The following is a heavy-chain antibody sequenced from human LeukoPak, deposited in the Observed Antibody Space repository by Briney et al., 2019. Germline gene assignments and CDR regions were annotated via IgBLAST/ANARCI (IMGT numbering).Heavy chain of an antibody. CDR1: GFTFTNAW. CDR3: TTDRAISGLPIFGY. D-gene: IGHD3-3*01. V-gene: IGHV3-15*01. J-gene: IGHJ4*02. Sequence: PGGSLRLSCAASGFTFTNAWMSWVRQAPGKGLEWVGRVKGKSDGGTIDYAAPVKGRFTISRDDSKTMVSPQMNSLESGDTAVYYCTTDRAISGLPIFGYWGQGTPVTVSS. CDR2: VKGKSDGGTI.